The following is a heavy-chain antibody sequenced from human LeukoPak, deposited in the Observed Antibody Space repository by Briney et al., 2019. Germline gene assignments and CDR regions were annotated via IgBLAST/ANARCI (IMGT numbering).Heavy chain of an antibody. CDR3: TRGASGYGNFDY. D-gene: IGHD5-12*01. J-gene: IGHJ4*02. CDR1: GFSVGGYW. Sequence: GGSLRLSCAASGFSVGGYWMHWVRQGPGMGLVWVSRINSDGSSISYADSVKGRFSISRDNAENTLYLQINSLRAEDTAVYYCTRGASGYGNFDYWGQGTLVTVSS. CDR2: INSDGSSI. V-gene: IGHV3-74*01.